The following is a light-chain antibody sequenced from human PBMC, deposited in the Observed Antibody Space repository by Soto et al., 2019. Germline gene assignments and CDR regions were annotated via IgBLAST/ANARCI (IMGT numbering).Light chain of an antibody. Sequence: TLLLPSPNTLPLSPGESAPLSCRASQSVSSSSLAWYQQRRGQAPRLLIHGASSRATGIPDRFSGSGSGTDFTLTISRLEPEDFAVYYCQQYGSSPRTFGQGTKVDIK. CDR1: QSVSSSS. CDR2: GAS. J-gene: IGKJ1*01. V-gene: IGKV3-20*01. CDR3: QQYGSSPRT.